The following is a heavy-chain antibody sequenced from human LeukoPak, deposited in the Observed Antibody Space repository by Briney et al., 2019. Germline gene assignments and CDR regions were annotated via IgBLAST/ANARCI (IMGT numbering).Heavy chain of an antibody. D-gene: IGHD5-12*01. Sequence: GGSPRLSCAASGFTFKNYWMSWVRQAPGKGLEWVANTKPDGSEKYYVDSVRGRFTIPRDNAKNLLYLQMRNLRAEDTAVYYCATDGYNSARDNWGQGTLVTVSS. CDR1: GFTFKNYW. CDR3: ATDGYNSARDN. J-gene: IGHJ4*02. CDR2: TKPDGSEK. V-gene: IGHV3-7*01.